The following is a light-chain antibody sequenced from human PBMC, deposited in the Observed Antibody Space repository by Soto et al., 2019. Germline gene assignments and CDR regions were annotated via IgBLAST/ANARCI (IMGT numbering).Light chain of an antibody. Sequence: DIQMTQSPSSLSASVGDRVTITCRASQSISSYLNWYQQKPGKAPKLLSYAASSLQSGVPSRFSGSGSGTDFTLTISSLQPEDSATYYCQQSYSTPPYTFDKETKLEIK. CDR3: QQSYSTPPYT. V-gene: IGKV1-39*01. CDR2: AAS. CDR1: QSISSY. J-gene: IGKJ2*01.